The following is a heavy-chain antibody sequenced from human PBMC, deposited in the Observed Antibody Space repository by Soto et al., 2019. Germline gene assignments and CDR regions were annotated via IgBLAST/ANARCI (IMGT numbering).Heavy chain of an antibody. Sequence: GESLKISCKGSGYSFTSYWISWVRQMPGKGLEWMGRIDPSDSYTNYSPSFQGHVTISADKSISTAYLQWSSLKASDTAMYYCARLLQQSYNYYGMDVWGQGTTVTVSS. CDR1: GYSFTSYW. J-gene: IGHJ6*02. CDR2: IDPSDSYT. CDR3: ARLLQQSYNYYGMDV. V-gene: IGHV5-10-1*01. D-gene: IGHD1-1*01.